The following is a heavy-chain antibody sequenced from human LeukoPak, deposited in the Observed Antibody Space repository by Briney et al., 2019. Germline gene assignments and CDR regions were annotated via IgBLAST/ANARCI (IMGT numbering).Heavy chain of an antibody. CDR2: IDTNTGNP. CDR1: GYTFTDYP. J-gene: IGHJ4*02. D-gene: IGHD3-22*01. CDR3: ARGYDTTGYFSY. Sequence: ASVTVSRKASGYTFTDYPINWVRPAPGPGLEWMGWIDTNTGNPTYAQGFTGRFVFSLDTSVSTSYLRTNSLKAEDTAVYYCARGYDTTGYFSYWGQGTLVTVSS. V-gene: IGHV7-4-1*02.